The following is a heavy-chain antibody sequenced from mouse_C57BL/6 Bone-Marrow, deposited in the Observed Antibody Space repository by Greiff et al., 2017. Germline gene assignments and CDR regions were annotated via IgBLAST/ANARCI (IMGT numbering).Heavy chain of an antibody. V-gene: IGHV14-2*01. J-gene: IGHJ3*01. D-gene: IGHD1-1*01. Sequence: VQLQQSGAELVKPGASVKLSCTASGFNIKDYYMHWVKQRTEQGLEWIGRIDPEDGETKYAPQFQGKATITAATSTNTAYLQLSSLTSEDTAVYDGARVYYGSSYSWFAYWGQGTLVTVSA. CDR3: ARVYYGSSYSWFAY. CDR1: GFNIKDYY. CDR2: IDPEDGET.